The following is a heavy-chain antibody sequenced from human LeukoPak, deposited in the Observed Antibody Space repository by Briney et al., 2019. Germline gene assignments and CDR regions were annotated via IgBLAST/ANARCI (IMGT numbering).Heavy chain of an antibody. J-gene: IGHJ4*02. V-gene: IGHV1-18*01. CDR3: ARDADIEVGYSSSSSSDY. D-gene: IGHD6-6*01. CDR1: GYTFTSYG. Sequence: GASVKVSCKASGYTFTSYGISWVLQAPGQGLEWMGWISAYNGNTNYAQKLQGRVTMTTDTSTSTAYMELRSLRSDDTAVYYCARDADIEVGYSSSSSSDYWGQGTLVTVSS. CDR2: ISAYNGNT.